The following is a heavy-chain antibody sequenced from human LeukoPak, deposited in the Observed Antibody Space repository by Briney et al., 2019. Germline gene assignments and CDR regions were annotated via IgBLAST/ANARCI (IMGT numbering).Heavy chain of an antibody. CDR2: IYHSGST. CDR1: GSSISSGYY. Sequence: PSETLSLTCAVSGSSISSGYYWGWIRQPPGKGLEWIGSIYHSGSTYYNPSLKSRVTISVDMSKNQFSLKLSSVTAADTAVYYCARVLWFGAYNFDYWGQGTLVTVSS. J-gene: IGHJ4*02. CDR3: ARVLWFGAYNFDY. D-gene: IGHD3-10*01. V-gene: IGHV4-38-2*01.